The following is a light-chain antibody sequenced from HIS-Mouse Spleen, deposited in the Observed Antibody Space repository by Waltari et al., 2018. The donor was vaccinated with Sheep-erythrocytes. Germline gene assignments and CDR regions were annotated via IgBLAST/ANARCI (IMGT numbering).Light chain of an antibody. Sequence: SYELTQPPSVSVSPGQTASITCPGDKWGDNYACWDQQKPGQSPVLVIYQDSKRPPGIPERFSGSNSGNTATLTISGTQAMDEADYYCCSYAGSYNHVFATGTKVTVL. J-gene: IGLJ1*01. CDR3: CSYAGSYNHV. V-gene: IGLV3-1*01. CDR1: KWGDNY. CDR2: QDS.